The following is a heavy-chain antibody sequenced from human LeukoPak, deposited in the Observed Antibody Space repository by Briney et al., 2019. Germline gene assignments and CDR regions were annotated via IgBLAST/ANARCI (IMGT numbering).Heavy chain of an antibody. CDR3: ARHGPPDGGNSVFYYGMDV. CDR1: GGSISGYY. D-gene: IGHD4-23*01. V-gene: IGHV4-59*08. Sequence: PSETLSLTCTVSGGSISGYYWSWIRQPPGKGLEWIGYIYYSGSTNYNPSLKSRVTISVDTSKNQFSLKLSSVTAADTAVYYCARHGPPDGGNSVFYYGMDVWGQGTTVTVSS. J-gene: IGHJ6*02. CDR2: IYYSGST.